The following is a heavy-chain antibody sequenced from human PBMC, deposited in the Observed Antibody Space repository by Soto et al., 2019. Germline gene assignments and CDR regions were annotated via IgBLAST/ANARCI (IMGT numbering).Heavy chain of an antibody. CDR2: ISSSGSTI. D-gene: IGHD6-19*01. V-gene: IGHV3-48*03. J-gene: IGHJ4*02. CDR1: GFTFSSYE. CDR3: ARVHSSGWYGDYFDY. Sequence: RRLSCAASGFTFSSYEMNWVRQAPGKGLEWVSYISSSGSTIYYADSVKGRFTISRDNAKNSLYLQMNSLRAEDTAVYYCARVHSSGWYGDYFDYWGQGTLVTVSS.